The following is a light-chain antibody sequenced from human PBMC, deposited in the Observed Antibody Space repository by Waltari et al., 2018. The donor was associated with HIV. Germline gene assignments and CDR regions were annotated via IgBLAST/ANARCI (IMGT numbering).Light chain of an antibody. J-gene: IGKJ1*01. CDR1: QSVSSN. Sequence: EIVMTHPPATLSLSRGERATRPCRASQSVSSNLAWYQQKPGQASRLLIYGASNRATGIPARFSGSGSGTEFTLTISSLQSEYGAGYDCQKYNNWPRTCGRGTKVEIK. CDR2: GAS. CDR3: QKYNNWPRT. V-gene: IGKV3-15*01.